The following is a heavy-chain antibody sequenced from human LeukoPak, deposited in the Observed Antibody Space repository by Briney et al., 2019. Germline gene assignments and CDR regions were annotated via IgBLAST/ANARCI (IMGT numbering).Heavy chain of an antibody. J-gene: IGHJ6*02. CDR1: GFTFSSYW. V-gene: IGHV3-7*01. CDR2: IRQDGSEK. CDR3: ARELAVADISYYYYYGMDV. Sequence: GGSLRLSCAASGFTFSSYWMSWVRQAPGKGLEWVANIRQDGSEKYYVDSVKGRFTISRDNAKNSLYLQMNSLRAEDTAVYYCARELAVADISYYYYYGMDVWGQGTTVTVSS. D-gene: IGHD6-13*01.